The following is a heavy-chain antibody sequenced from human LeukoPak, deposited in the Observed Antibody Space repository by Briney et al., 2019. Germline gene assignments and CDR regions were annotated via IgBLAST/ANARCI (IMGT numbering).Heavy chain of an antibody. CDR3: AKAGITMIVLDY. CDR1: GFTFSSYG. CDR2: IRYDGSNK. D-gene: IGHD3-22*01. Sequence: GGSLRLSCAASGFTFSSYGMHWVRQAPGKGLEWVAFIRYDGSNKYYADSVKGRFTISRDNSKNTLCLQMNSLRAEDTAVYYCAKAGITMIVLDYWGQGTLVTVSS. J-gene: IGHJ4*02. V-gene: IGHV3-30*02.